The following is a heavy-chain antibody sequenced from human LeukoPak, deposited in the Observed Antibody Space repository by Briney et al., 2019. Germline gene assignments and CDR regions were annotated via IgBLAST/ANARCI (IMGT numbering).Heavy chain of an antibody. CDR3: VRDRYYDSSGYYEYYYYYYMDV. Sequence: ASVKVSCKASGYTFTGYYMHWVRQAPGQGLEWMGRINPNSGGTNYAQKFQGRVTMTRDTSISTAYMELSRLRSDDTAVYYCVRDRYYDSSGYYEYYYYYYMDVWGKGTTVTVSS. V-gene: IGHV1-2*06. CDR2: INPNSGGT. D-gene: IGHD3-22*01. J-gene: IGHJ6*03. CDR1: GYTFTGYY.